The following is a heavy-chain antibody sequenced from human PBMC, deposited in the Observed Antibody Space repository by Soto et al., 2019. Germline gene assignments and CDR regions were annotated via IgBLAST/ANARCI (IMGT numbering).Heavy chain of an antibody. CDR2: INPSGGST. D-gene: IGHD3-22*01. Sequence: QVQLVQSGAEVKKPGASVKISCKASGYTFTTNHMHWVRQAPGQGLEWMGIINPSGGSTSYEQKFQSRVTLTSDTSTNTVYMDLSSLRSEDTAVYYCARDFYYYESSGRQYKFDNWGQGTLVTVSS. V-gene: IGHV1-46*01. J-gene: IGHJ4*02. CDR3: ARDFYYYESSGRQYKFDN. CDR1: GYTFTTNH.